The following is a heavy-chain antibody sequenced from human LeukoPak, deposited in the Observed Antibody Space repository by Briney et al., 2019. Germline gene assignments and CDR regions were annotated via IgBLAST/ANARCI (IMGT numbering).Heavy chain of an antibody. V-gene: IGHV3-15*01. CDR1: GFTFSNAW. Sequence: PGGSLRLSCAASGFTFSNAWMNRVRQAPGKGLEWVGRIKYGNHDGTIDYAAPVKGRFTISRDDSKSSLYLHMNSLKTEDTAVYHCTTDAPFYCGSGKSPDAFELWGQGTMVTVSS. D-gene: IGHD3-10*01. CDR2: IKYGNHDGTI. CDR3: TTDAPFYCGSGKSPDAFEL. J-gene: IGHJ3*01.